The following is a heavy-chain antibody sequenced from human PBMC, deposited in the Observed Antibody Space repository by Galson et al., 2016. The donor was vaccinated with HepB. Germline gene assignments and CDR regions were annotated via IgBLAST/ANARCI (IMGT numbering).Heavy chain of an antibody. J-gene: IGHJ6*02. CDR2: ISGSGGST. CDR1: GFTFSSYA. D-gene: IGHD3-10*01. CDR3: AKDLGSGSGTYYTGYHYYGMDV. V-gene: IGHV3-23*01. Sequence: SLRLSCATSGFTFSSYAMSWVRQAPGKGLEWVSGISGSGGSTYYANSVKGRFTVSRHTSKNTLYLQMNSLRAEDTAVYYCAKDLGSGSGTYYTGYHYYGMDVWGQGATVTVSS.